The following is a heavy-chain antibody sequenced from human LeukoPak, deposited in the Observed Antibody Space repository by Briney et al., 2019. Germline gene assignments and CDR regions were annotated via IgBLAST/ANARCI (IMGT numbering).Heavy chain of an antibody. Sequence: PSETLSLTCTVSGGSISISSYYWGWIRQPPGKGLEWIGSIYYSGRTYYNPSLKSRVIISADTAKNQFSLKLSSVTAADTAMYYCARRGAVAGNFDFWGQGTLVTVSS. CDR3: ARRGAVAGNFDF. J-gene: IGHJ4*02. CDR1: GGSISISSYY. V-gene: IGHV4-39*01. CDR2: IYYSGRT. D-gene: IGHD6-19*01.